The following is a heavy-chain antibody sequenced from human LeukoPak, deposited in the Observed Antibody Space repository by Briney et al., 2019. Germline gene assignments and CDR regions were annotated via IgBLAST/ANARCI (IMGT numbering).Heavy chain of an antibody. CDR2: ISDSGGRT. Sequence: GGSLRLACAASAFTFNTNPMAWVRQAPGKGLEWVSLISDSGGRTYYADSVKGRFTISRDNSKNTLYLQMSSLSAEDTAVYYCARTTTPHYYGSGSYALGYWGQGTLVTVPS. CDR3: ARTTTPHYYGSGSYALGY. D-gene: IGHD3-10*01. V-gene: IGHV3-23*01. CDR1: AFTFNTNP. J-gene: IGHJ4*02.